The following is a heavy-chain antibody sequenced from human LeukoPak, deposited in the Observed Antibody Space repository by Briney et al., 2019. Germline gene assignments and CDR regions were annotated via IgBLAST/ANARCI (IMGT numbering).Heavy chain of an antibody. CDR1: GFTFSSYS. CDR3: ARVKTIFGVVDYFDY. D-gene: IGHD3-3*01. CDR2: ISSSSSYI. V-gene: IGHV3-21*01. J-gene: IGHJ4*02. Sequence: GGSLRLSCAASGFTFSSYSMNWVRQAPGKGLEWVSSISSSSSYIYYADSVKGRFTISRGNAKNSLYLQMNSLRAEDTAVYYCARVKTIFGVVDYFDYWGQGTLVTVSS.